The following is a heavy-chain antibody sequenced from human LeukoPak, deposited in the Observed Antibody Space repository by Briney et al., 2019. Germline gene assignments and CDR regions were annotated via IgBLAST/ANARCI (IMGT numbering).Heavy chain of an antibody. V-gene: IGHV1-2*02. CDR1: GYTFTGYY. J-gene: IGHJ4*02. Sequence: ASVKVSCKASGYTFTGYYMHWVRQALGQGLEWMGWINPNSGGTNYAQKFQGRVTMTRDTSISTAYMELSRLRSDDTAVYYCAIGYCSGGSCWWEEWRYFDYWGQGTLVTVSS. CDR3: AIGYCSGGSCWWEEWRYFDY. CDR2: INPNSGGT. D-gene: IGHD2-15*01.